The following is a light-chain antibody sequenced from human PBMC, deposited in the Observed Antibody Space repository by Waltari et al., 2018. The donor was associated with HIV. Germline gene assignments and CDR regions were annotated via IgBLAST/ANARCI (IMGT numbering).Light chain of an antibody. V-gene: IGLV3-25*03. Sequence: YELTQPPSVSVSPGQTAKIICSGDELQDHSAHWYQQRPGQAPVLGISKDNEKPSELPGRFSGSSSGTTATLTISGVLEEDEADYYCQSADSSETLGVFGGGTKLTVL. CDR3: QSADSSETLGV. CDR2: KDN. CDR1: ELQDHS. J-gene: IGLJ3*02.